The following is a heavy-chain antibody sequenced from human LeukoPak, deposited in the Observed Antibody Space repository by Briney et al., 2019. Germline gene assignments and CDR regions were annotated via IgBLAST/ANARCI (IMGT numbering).Heavy chain of an antibody. D-gene: IGHD1-26*01. Sequence: GASVKVSCKASAYTFTSYAISWVRQAPGQGLEWMGWISASNVNTNYAQKLHGRVTMTTDTSTNTVYMELRSLRFDDTAVYYCARDLAGVVGVTAWFDPWGQGTLVTVSS. CDR2: ISASNVNT. V-gene: IGHV1-18*01. J-gene: IGHJ5*02. CDR3: ARDLAGVVGVTAWFDP. CDR1: AYTFTSYA.